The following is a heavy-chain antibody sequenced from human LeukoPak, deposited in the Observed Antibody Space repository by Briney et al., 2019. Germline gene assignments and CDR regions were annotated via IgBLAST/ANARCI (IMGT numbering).Heavy chain of an antibody. J-gene: IGHJ4*02. Sequence: PGGSLRLSCAASGFTFNNYEFGWVRQAPGKGLEWVSYISTTGSIVYYADSVKGRFTISRHNAKNSLFLQMDSLRAEDTAVYYCAGTDASGYPYYFAYWSQGTLVTVSS. D-gene: IGHD3-22*01. CDR3: AGTDASGYPYYFAY. CDR1: GFTFNNYE. CDR2: ISTTGSIV. V-gene: IGHV3-48*03.